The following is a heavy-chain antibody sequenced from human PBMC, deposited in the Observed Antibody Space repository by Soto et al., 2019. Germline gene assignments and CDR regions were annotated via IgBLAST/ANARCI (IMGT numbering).Heavy chain of an antibody. CDR3: ARHGYCSGGSCFLAFDY. CDR1: GGSISSYY. V-gene: IGHV4-59*08. CDR2: IYYSGST. J-gene: IGHJ4*02. Sequence: SETLSLTCTVSGGSISSYYWSWIRQPPGKGLEWIGYIYYSGSTNYNPSLKSRVTISVDTSKNQFSLKLSSVPAADTAVYYCARHGYCSGGSCFLAFDYWGQGTLVTVSS. D-gene: IGHD2-15*01.